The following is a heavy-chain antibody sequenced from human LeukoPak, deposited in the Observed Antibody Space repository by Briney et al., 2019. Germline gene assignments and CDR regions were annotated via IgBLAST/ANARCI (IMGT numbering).Heavy chain of an antibody. J-gene: IGHJ4*02. V-gene: IGHV4-39*01. CDR1: GGSISSSSYY. Sequence: PSETLSLTCTVSGGSISSSSYYWGWIRQPPGKGLEWIGSIYYSGSTYYNPSPKSRVTISVDTSKNQFSLKLSSVTAADTAVYYCARQRYDSTCGYWGQGTLVTVSS. CDR2: IYYSGST. D-gene: IGHD3-22*01. CDR3: ARQRYDSTCGY.